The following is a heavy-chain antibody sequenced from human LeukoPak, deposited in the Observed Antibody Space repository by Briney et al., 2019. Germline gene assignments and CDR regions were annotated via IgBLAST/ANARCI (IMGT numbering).Heavy chain of an antibody. V-gene: IGHV1-69*13. CDR2: IIPIFGTA. CDR1: GGTFSSHA. CDR3: APYYYDSSGYDDAFDI. Sequence: SVKVSCKASGGTFSSHAISWVRQAPGQGLEWMGGIIPIFGTANYAQKFQGRVTITADESTSTAYMELSSLRSEDTAVYYCAPYYYDSSGYDDAFDIWGQGTMVTVSS. D-gene: IGHD3-22*01. J-gene: IGHJ3*02.